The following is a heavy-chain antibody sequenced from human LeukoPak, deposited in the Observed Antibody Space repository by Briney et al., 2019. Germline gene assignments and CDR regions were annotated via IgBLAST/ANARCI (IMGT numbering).Heavy chain of an antibody. V-gene: IGHV3-11*01. Sequence: PGGCLRLSRAASGFTFSDYYRSWIRPAPGKGLEWVSYISSSGSTIYYAVSVKGRFTISTDNAKNSLYLQMNSLRAEDTAVYHCARAVDDCYDYWGQGTLVTVSS. CDR1: GFTFSDYY. CDR2: ISSSGSTI. J-gene: IGHJ4*02. CDR3: ARAVDDCYDY. D-gene: IGHD2-21*02.